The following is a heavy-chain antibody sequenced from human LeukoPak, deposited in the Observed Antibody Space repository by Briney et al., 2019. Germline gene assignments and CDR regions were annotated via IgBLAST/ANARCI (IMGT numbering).Heavy chain of an antibody. CDR3: AREQQLVQGPDAFDI. J-gene: IGHJ3*02. CDR2: ISAYNGNT. D-gene: IGHD6-13*01. CDR1: GYTFTGYY. V-gene: IGHV1-18*04. Sequence: ASVKVSCKASGYTFTGYYMHWVRQAPGQGLEWMGWISAYNGNTNYAQKLQGRVTMTTDTSTSTAYMELRSLRSDDTAVYYCAREQQLVQGPDAFDIWGQGTMVTVSS.